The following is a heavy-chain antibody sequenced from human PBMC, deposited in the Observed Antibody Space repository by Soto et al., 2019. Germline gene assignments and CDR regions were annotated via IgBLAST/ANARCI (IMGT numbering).Heavy chain of an antibody. CDR3: ARATGEYYDILTGYYSPDY. CDR2: ISAYNGNT. D-gene: IGHD3-9*01. J-gene: IGHJ4*02. CDR1: GYTFTSYG. V-gene: IGHV1-18*01. Sequence: QVQLVQSGAEVKKPGASVKVSCKASGYTFTSYGISWVRQAPGQGLEWMGWISAYNGNTNYAQKLQGRVTMTTDTXXSXAXXELRSLRSDDTAVYYCARATGEYYDILTGYYSPDYWGQGTLVTVSS.